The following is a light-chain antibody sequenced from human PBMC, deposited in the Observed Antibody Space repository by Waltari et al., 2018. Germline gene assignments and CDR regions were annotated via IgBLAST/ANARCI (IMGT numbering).Light chain of an antibody. Sequence: DVVMTQSPLSLPVPLGKPASISCRSSQSLVHSNGNTYLNWFQQRPGQSPRRLIYKVSIRESGVPARFSGSGSGTAFTLKISRLEAEDVGVYYCMQGTHWPYTFGQGTKLEIK. CDR2: KVS. CDR1: QSLVHSNGNTY. J-gene: IGKJ2*01. V-gene: IGKV2-30*02. CDR3: MQGTHWPYT.